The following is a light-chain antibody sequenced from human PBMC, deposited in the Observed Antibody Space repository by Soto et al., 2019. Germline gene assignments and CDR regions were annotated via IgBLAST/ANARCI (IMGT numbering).Light chain of an antibody. J-gene: IGKJ2*01. V-gene: IGKV3-20*01. CDR3: QQYAYSPYT. Sequence: EIVLTQSPGTLSLSPGERATLSCRASQSVTSNFLAWYQQRPGQAPRLLIYGVSDRVTGIPDKFSGSGSGTDFTLTISSLEPEDFAVYYCQQYAYSPYTFGQGTKVEI. CDR1: QSVTSNF. CDR2: GVS.